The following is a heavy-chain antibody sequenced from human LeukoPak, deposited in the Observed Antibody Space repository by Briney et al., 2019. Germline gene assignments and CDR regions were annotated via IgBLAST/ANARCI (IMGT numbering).Heavy chain of an antibody. CDR3: ASGHGTSYNYDTSGYYSDY. CDR1: GYTFTGYY. CDR2: INPNSRGT. Sequence: ASVKVSCKASGYTFTGYYIHWVRQAPGQGLEWMGWINPNSRGTNSAQNFQGRVTMTRDTSISTAYMELSRLRSDDTAVYYCASGHGTSYNYDTSGYYSDYWGQGTLVTVSS. V-gene: IGHV1-2*02. J-gene: IGHJ4*02. D-gene: IGHD3-22*01.